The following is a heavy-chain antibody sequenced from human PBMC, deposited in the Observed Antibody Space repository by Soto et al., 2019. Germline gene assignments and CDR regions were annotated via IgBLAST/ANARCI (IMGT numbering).Heavy chain of an antibody. D-gene: IGHD1-26*01. Sequence: GASGKVSCKASGYTFTVYYMHCVRQAPGQGLEWMGWINPKSGGTMYPQKFQGRVTMTWDTSISTAYMALTRLRSDDTAVYYCARDLAKGGGSAGFDYWGQGTLVTVSS. CDR1: GYTFTVYY. V-gene: IGHV1-2*02. CDR3: ARDLAKGGGSAGFDY. J-gene: IGHJ4*02. CDR2: INPKSGGT.